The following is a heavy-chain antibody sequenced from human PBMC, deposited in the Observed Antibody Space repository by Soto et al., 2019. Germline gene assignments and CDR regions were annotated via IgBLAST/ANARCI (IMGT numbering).Heavy chain of an antibody. CDR2: ISAYNGNT. V-gene: IGHV1-18*01. J-gene: IGHJ4*02. CDR3: ARDPPPPAH. CDR1: GYTFASYA. Sequence: QVQLVQSGAEVKKPGASVKVSCKASGYTFASYAISWMRQAPGQGLEWMGWISAYNGNTNYAQKLQGRSTMTTDTSTRTAYMELRSLSSADTAVYCCARDPPPPAHWGQGTLVTVSS.